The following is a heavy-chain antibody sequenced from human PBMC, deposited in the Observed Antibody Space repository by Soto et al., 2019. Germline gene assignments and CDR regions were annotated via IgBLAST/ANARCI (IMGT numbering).Heavy chain of an antibody. V-gene: IGHV4-31*03. CDR1: GGSISSGGYC. J-gene: IGHJ3*02. CDR3: ARAYSSNAFDI. D-gene: IGHD6-13*01. Sequence: KTSETLSLTCTVSGGSISSGGYCWSWIRQHPGKGLEWIGYIYYSGSTYYNPSLKSRVTISVDTSKNQFSLKLSSVTAADTAVYYCARAYSSNAFDIWGQGTMVTVSS. CDR2: IYYSGST.